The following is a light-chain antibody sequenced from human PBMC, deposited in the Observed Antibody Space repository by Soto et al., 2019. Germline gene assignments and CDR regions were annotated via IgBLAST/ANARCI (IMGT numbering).Light chain of an antibody. CDR2: DAS. J-gene: IGKJ5*01. V-gene: IGKV3-11*01. CDR1: ESVSSSY. CDR3: QQRSNWPPIT. Sequence: EILLTQSPGTLSFSPGERATLSCSASESVSSSYLAWYQQKPGQAPRLLIYDASNRATGIPARFSGSGSGTDFTLTISSLEPEDFAIYYCQQRSNWPPITFGQGTRLEIK.